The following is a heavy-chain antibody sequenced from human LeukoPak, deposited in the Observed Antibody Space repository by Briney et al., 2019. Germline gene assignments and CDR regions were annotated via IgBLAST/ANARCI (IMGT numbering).Heavy chain of an antibody. J-gene: IGHJ6*03. Sequence: GESLKISCKGSGYSFTSYWIGWVRQMPGKGLEWMGIIYPGDSDTRYSPSFQGQVTISADKPISTAYLQWSSLKASDTAMYYCARRGSGSYYDLYYYMDVWGKGTTVTVSS. V-gene: IGHV5-51*01. CDR2: IYPGDSDT. CDR1: GYSFTSYW. D-gene: IGHD1-26*01. CDR3: ARRGSGSYYDLYYYMDV.